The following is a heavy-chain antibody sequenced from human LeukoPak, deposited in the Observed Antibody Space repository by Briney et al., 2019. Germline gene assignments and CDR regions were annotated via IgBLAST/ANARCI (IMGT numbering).Heavy chain of an antibody. CDR2: IYPGDSDT. CDR3: ARQLESGSYFSRSYYFDY. J-gene: IGHJ4*02. CDR1: GYSFTSYW. Sequence: GESLKISCKGSGYSFTSYWIGWVRQMPGKGLEWMGIIYPGDSDTRYSPSFQGQVTISADKSISTAYLQWSSLKASDTAMYYCARQLESGSYFSRSYYFDYWGQGTLVTVSS. V-gene: IGHV5-51*01. D-gene: IGHD1-26*01.